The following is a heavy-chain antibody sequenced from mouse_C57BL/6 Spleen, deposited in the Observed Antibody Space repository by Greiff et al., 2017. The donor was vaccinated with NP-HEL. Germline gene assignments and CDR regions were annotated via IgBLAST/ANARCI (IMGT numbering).Heavy chain of an antibody. CDR3: ARWTRVVEGYAMDY. CDR1: GYTFTSYG. V-gene: IGHV1-81*01. Sequence: VQLQQSGAELARPGASVKLSCKASGYTFTSYGISWVKQRTGQGLEWIGEIYPRSGNTYYNEKFKGKATLTAAKSSSTAYMELRGLTSEDSAGYFCARWTRVVEGYAMDYWGQGTSVTVSS. CDR2: IYPRSGNT. D-gene: IGHD1-1*01. J-gene: IGHJ4*01.